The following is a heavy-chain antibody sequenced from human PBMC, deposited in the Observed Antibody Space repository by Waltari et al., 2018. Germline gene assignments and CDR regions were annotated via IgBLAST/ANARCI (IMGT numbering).Heavy chain of an antibody. CDR1: GFTFSSYS. CDR3: AIIVGATTSDAFDI. J-gene: IGHJ3*02. V-gene: IGHV3-21*01. CDR2: ISSSSSYI. Sequence: EVQLVESGGGLVKPGGSLRLSCAASGFTFSSYSMNWVRQAPGKGLEWVSSISSSSSYIYYANSVKGRFTSSRDNAKNSLYLQMNSLRAEDTAVYYCAIIVGATTSDAFDIWGQGTMVTVSS. D-gene: IGHD1-26*01.